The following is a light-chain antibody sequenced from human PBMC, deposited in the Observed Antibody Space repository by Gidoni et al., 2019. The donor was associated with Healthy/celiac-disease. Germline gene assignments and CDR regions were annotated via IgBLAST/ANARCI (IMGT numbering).Light chain of an antibody. CDR2: EVS. CDR3: CSYAGSSNWV. Sequence: QSALTQPASVSGSPGQSITISCTGTSSDVGSYNLVSWPQQHPGKAPKLMIYEVSKRPSGVSNRFSGSKSGNTASLTISGLQAEDEADYYCCSYAGSSNWVFGGGTKLTVL. V-gene: IGLV2-23*02. J-gene: IGLJ3*02. CDR1: SSDVGSYNL.